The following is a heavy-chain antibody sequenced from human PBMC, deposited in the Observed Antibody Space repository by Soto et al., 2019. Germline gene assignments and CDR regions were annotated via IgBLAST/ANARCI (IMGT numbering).Heavy chain of an antibody. J-gene: IGHJ4*02. V-gene: IGHV1-46*03. CDR2: INPSGGST. D-gene: IGHD5-12*01. CDR1: GYTFTSYY. CDR3: AREASGYSGYDPYYFDY. Sequence: ASVKVSWKASGYTFTSYYMHWVRQAPGQGLEWMGIINPSGGSTSYAQKFQGRVTMTRDTSTSTVYMELSSLRSEDTAVYYCAREASGYSGYDPYYFDYWGQGTLVTVSS.